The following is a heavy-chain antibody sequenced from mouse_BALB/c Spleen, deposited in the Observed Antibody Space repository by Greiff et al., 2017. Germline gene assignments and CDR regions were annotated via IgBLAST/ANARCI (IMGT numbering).Heavy chain of an antibody. Sequence: EVQVEESGAELVKPGASVKLSCTASGFNIKDTYMHWVKQRPEQGLEWIGRIDPANGNTKYDPKFQGKATITADTSSNTAYLQLSSLTSEATAVYYCARGRDTSPWFAYWGQGTLVTVSA. D-gene: IGHD3-2*01. CDR2: IDPANGNT. V-gene: IGHV14-3*02. CDR1: GFNIKDTY. CDR3: ARGRDTSPWFAY. J-gene: IGHJ3*01.